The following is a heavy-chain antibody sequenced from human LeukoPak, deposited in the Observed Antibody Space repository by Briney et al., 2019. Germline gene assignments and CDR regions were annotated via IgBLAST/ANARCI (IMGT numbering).Heavy chain of an antibody. J-gene: IGHJ3*01. CDR2: IIPILGIA. CDR1: GYTFTSYG. CDR3: ARDESASSSGSPH. D-gene: IGHD6-19*01. V-gene: IGHV1-69*04. Sequence: ASVKVSCKASGYTFTSYGISWVRQAPGQGLEWMGRIIPILGIANYAQKFQGRVTITADKSTSTAYMELSSLRSEDTAVYYCARDESASSSGSPHWGQGTMVTVSS.